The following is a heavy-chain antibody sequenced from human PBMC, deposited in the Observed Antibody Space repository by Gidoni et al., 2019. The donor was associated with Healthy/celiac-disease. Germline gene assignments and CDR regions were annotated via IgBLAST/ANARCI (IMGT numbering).Heavy chain of an antibody. J-gene: IGHJ5*02. CDR1: GYTFTTYG. Sequence: QVQPVQSGAEVTKTGAPAKASCKASGYTFTTYGISWLRQAPGQGLEWMGWIIAYNGNTNYTQTLQGRVTMTTDTSTSTAYMELRSLRSDDTAVYYCARHGEWNWFDPWGQGTLVTVSS. D-gene: IGHD3-3*01. CDR3: ARHGEWNWFDP. CDR2: IIAYNGNT. V-gene: IGHV1-18*01.